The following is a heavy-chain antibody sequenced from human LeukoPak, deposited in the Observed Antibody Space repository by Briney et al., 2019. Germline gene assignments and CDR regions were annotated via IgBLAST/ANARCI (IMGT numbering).Heavy chain of an antibody. J-gene: IGHJ4*02. D-gene: IGHD5-24*01. CDR1: GGSFSGYY. Sequence: SETLSLTCGVYGGSFSGYYWSWIRQPPGKGLGWIGEINPRGSTNYNPSLKSRVTLSADTSKNQFSLTLNSVTAADTAAYYCARRRLGYYFDYWGQGTLVTVSS. CDR3: ARRRLGYYFDY. CDR2: INPRGST. V-gene: IGHV4-34*01.